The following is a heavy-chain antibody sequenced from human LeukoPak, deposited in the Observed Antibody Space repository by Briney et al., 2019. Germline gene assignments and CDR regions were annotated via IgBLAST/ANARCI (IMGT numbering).Heavy chain of an antibody. J-gene: IGHJ4*02. Sequence: PGGSLRLSCAASGFTFSTYWMNWVRQAPGKGLEWVSYISSGSNLIYYADSVKGRFTISRDNAKNSLYLQMNSLRDEDTAVYYCARGSGSWDYWGQGTPVTVSS. CDR3: ARGSGSWDY. CDR1: GFTFSTYW. V-gene: IGHV3-48*02. CDR2: ISSGSNLI. D-gene: IGHD3-10*01.